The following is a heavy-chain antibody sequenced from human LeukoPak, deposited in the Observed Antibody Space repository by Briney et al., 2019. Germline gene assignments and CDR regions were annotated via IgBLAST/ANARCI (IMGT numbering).Heavy chain of an antibody. V-gene: IGHV4-59*01. CDR3: ARDNVSCTHGVCSDLFDY. CDR2: IYYSGST. J-gene: IGHJ4*02. CDR1: GGSISSYY. D-gene: IGHD2-8*01. Sequence: SETLSLTCTVSGGSISSYYWSWIRQPPGKGLEWIGYIYYSGSTNYNPSLKSRVTISVDTSKNQFSLKLSSVTAADTAVYYCARDNVSCTHGVCSDLFDYWGQGTLVTVSS.